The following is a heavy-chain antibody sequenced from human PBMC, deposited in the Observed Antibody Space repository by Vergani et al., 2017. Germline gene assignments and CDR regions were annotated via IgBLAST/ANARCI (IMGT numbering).Heavy chain of an antibody. D-gene: IGHD2-2*01. Sequence: QVLLVESGGGVVQPGGSLRLSCTASGFTFKNYGLHWVRQAPGKGLEWVAFIRSDGNNKYYADSVKGRITISRDNSKNTLYLQVNSLRPADTAVYSCANLLQDIVVGSPTVGPYNKTMDVWGRGTTVIVSS. J-gene: IGHJ6*02. CDR1: GFTFKNYG. CDR2: IRSDGNNK. V-gene: IGHV3-30*02. CDR3: ANLLQDIVVGSPTVGPYNKTMDV.